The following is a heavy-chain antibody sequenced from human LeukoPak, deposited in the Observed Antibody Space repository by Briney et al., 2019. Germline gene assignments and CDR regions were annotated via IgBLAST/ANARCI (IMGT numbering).Heavy chain of an antibody. D-gene: IGHD3-22*01. CDR3: ARVMGLYYYDSSGYFDAFDI. CDR1: GFTFSSYA. V-gene: IGHV3-21*01. J-gene: IGHJ3*02. Sequence: GGSLRLSCAASGFTFSSYAMSWVRQAPGKGLEWVSSISSSSSYIYYADSVKGRFTISRDNAKNSLYLQMNSLRAEDTAVYYCARVMGLYYYDSSGYFDAFDIWGQGTMVTVSS. CDR2: ISSSSSYI.